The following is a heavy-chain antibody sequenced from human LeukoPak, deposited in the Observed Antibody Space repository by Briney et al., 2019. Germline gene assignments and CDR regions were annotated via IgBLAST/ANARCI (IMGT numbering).Heavy chain of an antibody. J-gene: IGHJ4*02. D-gene: IGHD6-13*01. CDR2: ISGGVFSGSATVT. Sequence: PGGSLGLSCAASGFTFTNHAMNWVSQAPGKGLEWVSIISGGVFSGSATVTYYADSVKGQFTVSRDNSKNTLYLQMSSLRADDTAVYYCAKGPRQQPVTRFDNWGEGTLVPVSS. CDR1: GFTFTNHA. CDR3: AKGPRQQPVTRFDN. V-gene: IGHV3-23*01.